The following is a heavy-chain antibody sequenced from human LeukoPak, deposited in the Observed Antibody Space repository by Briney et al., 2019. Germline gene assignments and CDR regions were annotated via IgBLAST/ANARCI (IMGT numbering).Heavy chain of an antibody. CDR3: ARDTVAWDFDF. V-gene: IGHV1-2*07. D-gene: IGHD4-23*01. Sequence: ASVKVSCKASGYTFTDYYLHWVRQAPGQGFECMGWINPNTGVTDYAHKFQGRVTITRDTSISTAYMELSSLKSDDTAVYYCARDTVAWDFDFWGQGTLVTVSS. J-gene: IGHJ4*02. CDR1: GYTFTDYY. CDR2: INPNTGVT.